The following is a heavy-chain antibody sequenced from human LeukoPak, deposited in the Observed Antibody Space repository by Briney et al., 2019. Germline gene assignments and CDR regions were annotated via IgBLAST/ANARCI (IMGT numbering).Heavy chain of an antibody. J-gene: IGHJ5*02. V-gene: IGHV4-59*08. CDR2: IYYSGST. CDR3: ARHGSATTCLNWLDP. Sequence: SETLSLTCTVSGGSISSYYRSWIRQPPGKGLEWIGYIYYSGSTNYNPSLKSRVTISVDTSKNQFSLKLSSVTAADTAVYYCARHGSATTCLNWLDPWGQGTLVTVSS. D-gene: IGHD1-14*01. CDR1: GGSISSYY.